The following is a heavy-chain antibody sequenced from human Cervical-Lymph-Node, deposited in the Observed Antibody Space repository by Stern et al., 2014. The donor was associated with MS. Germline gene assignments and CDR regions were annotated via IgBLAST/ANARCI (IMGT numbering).Heavy chain of an antibody. CDR3: ARDTSSPERSDW. D-gene: IGHD1-1*01. V-gene: IGHV3-53*01. J-gene: IGHJ4*02. CDR2: ITNVGST. CDR1: GFTVSGDY. Sequence: EVQLEESGGGVIQPGGSLRLSCTASGFTVSGDYMTWVRQAPGQGLEWVSLITNVGSTFYTDSVKGRFTISRDDSKNTVYLHMTSLRAEDTAMYYCARDTSSPERSDWWGQGTLVTVSS.